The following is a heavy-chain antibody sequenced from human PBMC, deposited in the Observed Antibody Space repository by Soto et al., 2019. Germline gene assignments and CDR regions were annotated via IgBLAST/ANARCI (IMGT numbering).Heavy chain of an antibody. Sequence: QVQLQESGPGLVKPSETLSLTCTVSGGSVSSGSYDWSWIRQPPGKGLEWIGYIYYSGSTNYNPSLKSRVTISVDTSKNQFSLKLSSVTAADTAVYYCARDRNVGYYYGSGSYNWFDPWGQGTLVTVSS. CDR3: ARDRNVGYYYGSGSYNWFDP. J-gene: IGHJ5*02. D-gene: IGHD3-10*01. V-gene: IGHV4-61*01. CDR2: IYYSGST. CDR1: GGSVSSGSYD.